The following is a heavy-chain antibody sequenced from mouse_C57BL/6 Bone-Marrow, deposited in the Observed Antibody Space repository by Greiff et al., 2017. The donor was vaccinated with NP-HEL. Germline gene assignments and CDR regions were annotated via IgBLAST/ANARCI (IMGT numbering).Heavy chain of an antibody. J-gene: IGHJ3*01. CDR2: ISSGSSTL. V-gene: IGHV5-17*01. CDR3: AITTAFAY. Sequence: EVKLVESGGGLVKPGGSLKLSCAAAGFTFRDYGMHWVRQAPEKGLEWVAYISSGSSTLYYADTVKGRFTISRDNAKNTLFLQMTSLRSEDTAMYYCAITTAFAYWGQGTLVTVSA. CDR1: GFTFRDYG. D-gene: IGHD1-2*01.